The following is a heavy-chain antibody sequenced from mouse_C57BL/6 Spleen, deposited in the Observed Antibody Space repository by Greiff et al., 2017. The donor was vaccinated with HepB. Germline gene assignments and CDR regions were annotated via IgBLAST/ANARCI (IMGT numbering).Heavy chain of an antibody. D-gene: IGHD2-4*01. CDR3: ARAYDYDGYYYAMDY. J-gene: IGHJ4*01. CDR1: GFTFSSYA. CDR2: ISDGGSYT. V-gene: IGHV5-4*03. Sequence: EVKLVESGGGLVKPGGSLKLSCAASGFTFSSYAMSWVRQTPEKRLEWVATISDGGSYTYYPDNVKGRFTISRDNAKNNLYLQMSHLKSEDTAMYYCARAYDYDGYYYAMDYWGQGTSVTVSS.